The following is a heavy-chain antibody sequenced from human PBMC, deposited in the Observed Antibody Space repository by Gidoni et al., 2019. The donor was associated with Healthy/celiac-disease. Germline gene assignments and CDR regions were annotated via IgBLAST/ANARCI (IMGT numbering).Heavy chain of an antibody. CDR1: GFTFSSYA. Sequence: QVQLVESGGGVVQPGRSLRLPCAASGFTFSSYAMHWVRQAPGKGLEWVAVISYDGSNKYYADSVKGRFTISRDNSKNTLYLQMNSLRAEDTAVHYCARGWVIFDYWGQGTLVTVSS. CDR2: ISYDGSNK. J-gene: IGHJ4*02. V-gene: IGHV3-30-3*01. CDR3: ARGWVIFDY. D-gene: IGHD2-21*01.